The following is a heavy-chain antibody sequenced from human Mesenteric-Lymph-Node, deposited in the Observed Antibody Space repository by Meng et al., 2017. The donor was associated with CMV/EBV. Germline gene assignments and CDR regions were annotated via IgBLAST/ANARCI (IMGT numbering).Heavy chain of an antibody. D-gene: IGHD3-10*01. CDR2: IGSNGNHI. Sequence: GESLKISCAASGFTFNNYAMNWVRQTPGKGLEWVSSIGSNGNHIYYADSLKGRFTVSRDNTNNLLYLQIDGLTAEDTAVYYCARVSRHYGSGRNLDYWGQGTLVTVSS. J-gene: IGHJ4*02. V-gene: IGHV3-21*06. CDR3: ARVSRHYGSGRNLDY. CDR1: GFTFNNYA.